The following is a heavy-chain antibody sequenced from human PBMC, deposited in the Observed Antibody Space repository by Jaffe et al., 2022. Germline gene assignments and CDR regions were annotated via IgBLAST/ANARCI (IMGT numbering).Heavy chain of an antibody. D-gene: IGHD3-9*01. CDR1: GYSISSGYY. Sequence: QVQLQESGPGLVKPSETLSLTCAVSGYSISSGYYWGWIRQPPGKGLEWIGSIYHSGSTYYNPSLKSRVTISVDTSKNQFSLKLSSVTAADTAVYYCARFDILTGPFDYWGQGTLVTVSS. V-gene: IGHV4-38-2*01. CDR3: ARFDILTGPFDY. CDR2: IYHSGST. J-gene: IGHJ4*02.